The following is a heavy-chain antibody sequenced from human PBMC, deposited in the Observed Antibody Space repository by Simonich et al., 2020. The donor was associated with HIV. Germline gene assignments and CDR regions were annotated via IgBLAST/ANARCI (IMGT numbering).Heavy chain of an antibody. J-gene: IGHJ4*02. Sequence: EVQLVESGGGLVQPGRSLRLSCAASGFTFDEYAMHWVRQAPGKVLSGVSGMCGNSGSMGYAESVKCRFTISRDNAKNSLYLQMNSLRAEDMALYYCAKDRYSSSSGSFDYWGQGTLVTVSS. V-gene: IGHV3-9*03. CDR3: AKDRYSSSSGSFDY. D-gene: IGHD6-6*01. CDR1: GFTFDEYA. CDR2: MCGNSGSM.